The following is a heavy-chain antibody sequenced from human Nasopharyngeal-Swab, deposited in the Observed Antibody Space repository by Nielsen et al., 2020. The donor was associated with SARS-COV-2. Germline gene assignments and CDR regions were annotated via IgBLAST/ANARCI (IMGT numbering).Heavy chain of an antibody. D-gene: IGHD3-22*01. CDR2: IYYSGST. J-gene: IGHJ4*02. CDR3: ARDVYDSSGYYYQDY. V-gene: IGHV4-61*08. Sequence: SETLSLTCTVSGGSISSGGYYWSWIRQPPGKGLEWIVYIYYSGSTNYNPSLKSRVTISVDTSKNQFPLKLSSVTAADTAVYYCARDVYDSSGYYYQDYWGQGTLVTVSS. CDR1: GGSISSGGYY.